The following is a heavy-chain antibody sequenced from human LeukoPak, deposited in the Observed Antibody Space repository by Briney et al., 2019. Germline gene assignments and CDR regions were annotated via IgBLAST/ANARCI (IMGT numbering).Heavy chain of an antibody. D-gene: IGHD3-10*01. Sequence: GASVKVSCKASGYTFTSYAMNWVRQAPGQGLEWMGWINTNTGNPTYAQGFTGRFVFSLDTSVSTAYLQVSSLKAEDTAVYYCARDHYYGSGSYFFVRPWFDPWGQGTLVTVSS. V-gene: IGHV7-4-1*02. CDR3: ARDHYYGSGSYFFVRPWFDP. J-gene: IGHJ5*02. CDR1: GYTFTSYA. CDR2: INTNTGNP.